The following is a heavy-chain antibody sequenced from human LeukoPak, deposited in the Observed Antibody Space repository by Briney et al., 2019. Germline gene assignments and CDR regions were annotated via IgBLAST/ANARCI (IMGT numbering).Heavy chain of an antibody. CDR2: IYSGGST. Sequence: PGGPLSLSCAAPGFRFISNYMSWVRQAPRKGLEWVSLIYSGGSTNYVDSVKGRFTISRDNSKNTLYLQMNNLRAEDTAVYYCARDGGGAYSLAFDIWGQGTLVTVSS. V-gene: IGHV3-53*01. CDR3: ARDGGGAYSLAFDI. J-gene: IGHJ3*02. D-gene: IGHD1-26*01. CDR1: GFRFISNY.